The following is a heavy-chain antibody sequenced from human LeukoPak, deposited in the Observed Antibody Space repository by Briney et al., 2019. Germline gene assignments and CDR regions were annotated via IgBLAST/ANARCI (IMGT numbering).Heavy chain of an antibody. D-gene: IGHD6-13*01. J-gene: IGHJ4*02. CDR1: GFTFSGYS. CDR3: ASGPTPGVAAAADY. Sequence: GGSLRPSCAASGFTFSGYSMHWVRQAPGKGLEWISYITTTSSTTYYIDSVEGRFTISRDNARSSLYLQMNSLRADDTAVYYCASGPTPGVAAAADYWGQGTLVTVSS. V-gene: IGHV3-48*01. CDR2: ITTTSSTT.